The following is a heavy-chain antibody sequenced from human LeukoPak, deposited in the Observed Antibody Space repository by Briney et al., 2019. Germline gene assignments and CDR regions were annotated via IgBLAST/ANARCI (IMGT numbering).Heavy chain of an antibody. CDR2: INAANANT. CDR1: GYTFTSHT. CDR3: ARETAVTQNDAFDI. V-gene: IGHV1-3*01. Sequence: ASVKVSCKASGYTFTSHTMHWVRQAPGQRLEWMGWINAANANTKYSQKFQGRVTITRDTSASTAYMELSSLRSEDTAEYYCARETAVTQNDAFDIWGQGTMVTVS. D-gene: IGHD4-17*01. J-gene: IGHJ3*02.